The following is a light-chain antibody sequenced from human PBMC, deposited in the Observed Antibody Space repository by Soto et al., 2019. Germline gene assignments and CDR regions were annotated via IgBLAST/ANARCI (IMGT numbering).Light chain of an antibody. CDR2: AAS. CDR3: QQADSFPLT. CDR1: QDISSW. V-gene: IGKV1-12*01. Sequence: DIQMTQSPSSVSASVGDRVTITCRASQDISSWLAWYQQKPGNAPKVLIFAASTLQRGVPSRFSGSGSGTDFPLTISSLQPEDFATYFCQQADSFPLTFGGGTKV. J-gene: IGKJ4*01.